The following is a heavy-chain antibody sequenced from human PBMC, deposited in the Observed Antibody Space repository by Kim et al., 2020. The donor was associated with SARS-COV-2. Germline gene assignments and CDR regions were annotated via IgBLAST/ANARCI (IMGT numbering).Heavy chain of an antibody. V-gene: IGHV5-51*01. CDR3: ARLPYYYDSSGAPFDI. J-gene: IGHJ3*02. CDR2: IYPGDSDT. D-gene: IGHD3-22*01. Sequence: GESLKISCKGSGYSFTSYWIGWVRQMPGKGLEWMGIIYPGDSDTRYSPSFQGQVTISADKSISTAYLQWSSLKASDTAMYYCARLPYYYDSSGAPFDIWGQGTMVTVSS. CDR1: GYSFTSYW.